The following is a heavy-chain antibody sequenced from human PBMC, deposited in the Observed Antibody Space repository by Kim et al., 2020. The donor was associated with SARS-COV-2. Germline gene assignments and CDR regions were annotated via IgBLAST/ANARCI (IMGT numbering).Heavy chain of an antibody. Sequence: GGSLRLSCAASGFTVSSNYMSWVRQAPGKGLEWVSVIYSGGSTYYADSVKGRFTISRHNSKNTLYLQMNSLRAEDTAVYYCARAQTDSGSYYRYYYYGMDVWGQGTTVTVSS. J-gene: IGHJ6*02. D-gene: IGHD1-26*01. V-gene: IGHV3-53*04. CDR1: GFTVSSNY. CDR3: ARAQTDSGSYYRYYYYGMDV. CDR2: IYSGGST.